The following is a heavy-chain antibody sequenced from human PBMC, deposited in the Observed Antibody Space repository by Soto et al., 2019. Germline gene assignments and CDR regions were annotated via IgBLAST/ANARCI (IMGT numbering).Heavy chain of an antibody. J-gene: IGHJ4*02. Sequence: GGSLRLSCAASGFTFSDYYMSWIRQAPGKGLEWVSYISSSSSYTNYADSVKGRFTISRDNAKNSLYLQMNSLRAEDTAVYYCARVVVPAAQTYYFDYWGQGTLVTVSS. CDR2: ISSSSSYT. CDR3: ARVVVPAAQTYYFDY. V-gene: IGHV3-11*06. D-gene: IGHD2-2*01. CDR1: GFTFSDYY.